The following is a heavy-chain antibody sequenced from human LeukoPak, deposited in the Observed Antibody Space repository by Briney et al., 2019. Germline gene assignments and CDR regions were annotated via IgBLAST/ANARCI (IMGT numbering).Heavy chain of an antibody. CDR1: GGSISSSSYY. J-gene: IGHJ4*02. CDR2: IYYSGST. CDR3: ARATPLSSSWYGRAGRYFDY. D-gene: IGHD6-13*01. V-gene: IGHV4-39*07. Sequence: SETLSLTCTVSGGSISSSSYYWGWIRQPPGKGLEWIGSIYYSGSTYYNPSLKSRVTISVDTSKNQFSLKLSSVTAADTAVYYCARATPLSSSWYGRAGRYFDYWGQGTLVTVSS.